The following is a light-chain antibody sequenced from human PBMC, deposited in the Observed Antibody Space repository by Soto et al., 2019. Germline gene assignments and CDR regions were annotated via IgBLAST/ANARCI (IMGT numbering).Light chain of an antibody. Sequence: EIVMTQSPATLSVSPGERATLSCRASQIVSSNLAWYQQKPGQAPRLLIYGASTRATDIPARFSGSGSGTEFTLTISSLQSEDFAVYYCQQYNNWPPEITFS. CDR2: GAS. CDR3: QQYNNWPPEIT. J-gene: IGKJ3*01. V-gene: IGKV3-15*01. CDR1: QIVSSN.